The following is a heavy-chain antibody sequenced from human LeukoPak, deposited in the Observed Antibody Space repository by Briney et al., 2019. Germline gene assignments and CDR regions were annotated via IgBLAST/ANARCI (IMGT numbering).Heavy chain of an antibody. CDR3: ARPVSGDGTAAAQFDY. V-gene: IGHV1-2*02. CDR2: INANSGGT. Sequence: ASVKVSCKASGYTFTGDYMRWVRQAPAQGLEWMGWINANSGGTDYAQKFQGSVTMTRDTYISTDYMELSRLRSDDTAVYYCARPVSGDGTAAAQFDYWGQGTLVTVSS. J-gene: IGHJ4*02. D-gene: IGHD6-13*01. CDR1: GYTFTGDY.